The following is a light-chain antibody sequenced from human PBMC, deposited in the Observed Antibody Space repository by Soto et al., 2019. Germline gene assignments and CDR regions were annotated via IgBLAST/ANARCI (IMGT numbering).Light chain of an antibody. CDR2: DVT. CDR3: SSHTSSSTLVL. J-gene: IGLJ3*02. CDR1: SSDVGAYNY. V-gene: IGLV2-14*01. Sequence: QSALTQPASVSGSPEQSITISCTGTSSDVGAYNYVSWYQQYPGKAPKLMIYDVTNRPSGVSNRFSGSKSGNTASLTISGLQAEDEADYYCSSHTSSSTLVLFGGGTKLTVL.